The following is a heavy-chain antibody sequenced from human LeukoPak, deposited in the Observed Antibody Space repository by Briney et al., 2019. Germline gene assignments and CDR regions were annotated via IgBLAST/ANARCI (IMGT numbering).Heavy chain of an antibody. Sequence: GSLRLSCAASGFTVSSNYMSWVRQAPGKGLEWVSVIYSGGSTHYADSVKGRFTISRDNSKNTLYLQMNSLRAEDTAVYYCARGGNVWSGYPTDAFDIWGQGTMVTVSS. J-gene: IGHJ3*02. D-gene: IGHD3-3*01. CDR3: ARGGNVWSGYPTDAFDI. CDR1: GFTVSSNY. V-gene: IGHV3-66*01. CDR2: IYSGGST.